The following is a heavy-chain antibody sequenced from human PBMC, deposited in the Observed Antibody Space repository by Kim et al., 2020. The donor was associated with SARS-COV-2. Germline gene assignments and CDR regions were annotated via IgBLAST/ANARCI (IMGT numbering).Heavy chain of an antibody. CDR1: GYTFTNYA. J-gene: IGHJ6*02. CDR3: ARDGGSGWYRLV. D-gene: IGHD6-19*01. CDR2: MSSNTGTP. V-gene: IGHV7-4-1*02. Sequence: ASVKVSCKASGYTFTNYAIHWVRQAPGQGLEWVGWMSSNTGTPAYAPGFTDRFVFSLDTSVSTAYLQISSLKAEDTAVYYCARDGGSGWYRLVWGQGTTV.